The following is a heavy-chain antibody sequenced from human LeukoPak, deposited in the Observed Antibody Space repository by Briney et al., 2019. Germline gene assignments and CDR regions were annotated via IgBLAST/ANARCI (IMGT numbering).Heavy chain of an antibody. Sequence: TSETLSLTCAVYGGSFSGYYWSWIRQPPGKGLEWIGEINHSGSTNYNPSLKSRVTISVDTSKNQFSLKLSSVTAADTAVYYCARHLGRSGWIPLDYWGQGTLVTVSS. D-gene: IGHD6-19*01. CDR1: GGSFSGYY. CDR2: INHSGST. V-gene: IGHV4-34*01. J-gene: IGHJ4*02. CDR3: ARHLGRSGWIPLDY.